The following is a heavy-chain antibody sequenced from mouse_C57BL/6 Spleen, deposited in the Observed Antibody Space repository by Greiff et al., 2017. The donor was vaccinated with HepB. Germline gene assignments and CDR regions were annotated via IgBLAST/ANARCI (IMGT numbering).Heavy chain of an antibody. J-gene: IGHJ3*01. V-gene: IGHV7-3*01. D-gene: IGHD3-3*01. Sequence: EVKLMESGGGLVQPGGSLSLSCAASGFTFTDYYMSWVRQPPGKALEWLGFIRNKANGYTTEYSASVKGRFTISRDNSQSILYLQMNALRAEDSATYYCARWGDGWFAYWGQGTLVTVSA. CDR1: GFTFTDYY. CDR2: IRNKANGYTT. CDR3: ARWGDGWFAY.